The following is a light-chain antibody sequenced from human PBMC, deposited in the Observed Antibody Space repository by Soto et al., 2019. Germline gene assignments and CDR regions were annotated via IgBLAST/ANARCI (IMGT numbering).Light chain of an antibody. J-gene: IGKJ5*01. Sequence: DIQLTQSPSFLSASVGDRVTITCRASQGISSYLAWYQQKPGKAPKLLIHTASTLQTGVPSRFSGSGSGTEFPLTISSLQPEDFASYYCQQRHSYPITFGQGTRLEI. V-gene: IGKV1-9*01. CDR2: TAS. CDR3: QQRHSYPIT. CDR1: QGISSY.